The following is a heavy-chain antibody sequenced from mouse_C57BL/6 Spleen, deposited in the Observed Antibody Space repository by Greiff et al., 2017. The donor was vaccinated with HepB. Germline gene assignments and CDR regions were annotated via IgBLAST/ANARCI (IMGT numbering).Heavy chain of an antibody. CDR1: GFTFSSYA. D-gene: IGHD2-4*01. J-gene: IGHJ3*01. Sequence: EVHLVESGGGLVKPGGSLKLSCAASGFTFSSYAMSWVRQTPEKRLEWVATISDGGSYTYYPDNVKGRFTISRDNAKNNLYLQMSHLKSEDTAMYYCARGGGLRQFAYWGQGTLVTVSA. V-gene: IGHV5-4*01. CDR2: ISDGGSYT. CDR3: ARGGGLRQFAY.